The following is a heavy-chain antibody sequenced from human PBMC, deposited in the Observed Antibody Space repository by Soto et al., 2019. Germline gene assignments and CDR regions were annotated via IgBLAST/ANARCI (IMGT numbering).Heavy chain of an antibody. CDR3: ARDMGTMVRGGLYYYYYYMDV. Sequence: GGSPRLSCAASGFTFSSYSMNWVRQAPGKGLEWVSSISSSSSYIYYADSVKGRFTTSRDNAKNSLYLQMNSLRAEDTAVYYCARDMGTMVRGGLYYYYYYMDVWGKGTTVTVSS. J-gene: IGHJ6*03. D-gene: IGHD3-10*01. CDR1: GFTFSSYS. V-gene: IGHV3-21*01. CDR2: ISSSSSYI.